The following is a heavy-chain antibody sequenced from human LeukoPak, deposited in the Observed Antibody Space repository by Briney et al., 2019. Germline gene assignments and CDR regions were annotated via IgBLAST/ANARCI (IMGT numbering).Heavy chain of an antibody. J-gene: IGHJ5*02. D-gene: IGHD3-22*01. CDR1: GYTFTSYD. Sequence: ASVKVSCKASGYTFTSYDINWVRRATGQGLEWMGWMNPNSGNTGYAQKFQGRVTMTRNTSISTAYMELSSLRSEDTAVYYCARGLNYYDSSGYYYVSYWFDPWGQGTLVTVSS. CDR3: ARGLNYYDSSGYYYVSYWFDP. CDR2: MNPNSGNT. V-gene: IGHV1-8*01.